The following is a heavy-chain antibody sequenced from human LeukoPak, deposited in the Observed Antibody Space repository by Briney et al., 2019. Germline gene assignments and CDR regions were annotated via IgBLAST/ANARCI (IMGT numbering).Heavy chain of an antibody. CDR2: IYPDSGGT. V-gene: IGHV1-2*02. CDR1: GYTFTDYY. D-gene: IGHD3-10*01. CDR3: ARGRSDYYLDS. J-gene: IGHJ4*02. Sequence: GASVKVSCKASGYTFTDYYMHWVRQAPGHGLEWMGWIYPDSGGTNYAQKFQGKVTMTRDTSVSTAYMGLSRLTSDDTAVYYCARGRSDYYLDSWGQGTLVTVSS.